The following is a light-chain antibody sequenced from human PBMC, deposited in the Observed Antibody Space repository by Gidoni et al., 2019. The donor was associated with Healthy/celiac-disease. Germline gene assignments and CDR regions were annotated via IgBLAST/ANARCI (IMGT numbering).Light chain of an antibody. CDR1: QCLLHSNGYNY. V-gene: IGKV2-28*01. J-gene: IGKJ2*01. CDR3: MQALQTKYT. Sequence: IVMTQSPLSLPVTPGEPASISCRSRQCLLHSNGYNYLDWYLQKPGQSPQLLIYLGSNRASGVPDRFSGSGSGTDFTLKISRVEAEDVGVYYCMQALQTKYTFGQGTKLEIK. CDR2: LGS.